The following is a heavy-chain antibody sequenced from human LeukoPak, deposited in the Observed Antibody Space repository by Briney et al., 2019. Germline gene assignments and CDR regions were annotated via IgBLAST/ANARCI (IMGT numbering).Heavy chain of an antibody. CDR3: ARREYYYDRGFDY. CDR2: INHSGST. Sequence: KSSETLSLTCAVYGGSFSGYYWSWIRQPPGKGLEWIGEINHSGSTNYNPSLKSRVTISVDTSKNQFSLKLSSVTAADTAVYYCARREYYYDRGFDYWGQGTLVTVSS. CDR1: GGSFSGYY. D-gene: IGHD3-22*01. V-gene: IGHV4-34*01. J-gene: IGHJ4*02.